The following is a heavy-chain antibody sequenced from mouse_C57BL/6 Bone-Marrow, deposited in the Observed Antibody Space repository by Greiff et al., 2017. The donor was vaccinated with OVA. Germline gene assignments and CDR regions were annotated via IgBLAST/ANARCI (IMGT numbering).Heavy chain of an antibody. J-gene: IGHJ4*01. D-gene: IGHD2-2*01. Sequence: EVQVVESGAELVKPGASVKLSCTASGFNIKDYYMHWVKQRTEQGLEWIGRIDPEDGETKYAPKFQGKATITADTSSNTAYLQLSSLTSEDTAVYYCASSVLMVTSYAMDYWGQGTSVTVSS. CDR2: IDPEDGET. CDR1: GFNIKDYY. V-gene: IGHV14-2*01. CDR3: ASSVLMVTSYAMDY.